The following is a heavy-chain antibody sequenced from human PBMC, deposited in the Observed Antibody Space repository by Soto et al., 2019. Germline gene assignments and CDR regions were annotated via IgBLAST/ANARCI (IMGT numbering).Heavy chain of an antibody. V-gene: IGHV1-8*01. D-gene: IGHD3-10*01. J-gene: IGHJ5*02. Sequence: ASVKVSCKASGYTFTSYDINWVRQATGQGLEWMGWMNPNSGNTGYAQKFQGRVTMTRNTSISTAYMELSSLRSEDTAVYYCARAGAVLLGFGEPDGWFDPWGQGTLVTVSS. CDR3: ARAGAVLLGFGEPDGWFDP. CDR1: GYTFTSYD. CDR2: MNPNSGNT.